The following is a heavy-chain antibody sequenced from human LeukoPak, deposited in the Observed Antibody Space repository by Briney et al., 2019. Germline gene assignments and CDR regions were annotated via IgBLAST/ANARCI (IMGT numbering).Heavy chain of an antibody. V-gene: IGHV1-69*06. CDR2: IIPIFGTA. J-gene: IGHJ3*02. CDR3: AREQYRSGWYRNAFDI. D-gene: IGHD6-19*01. Sequence: ASVKVSCKASGGTFSSYAISWVRQAPGQGLEGMGGIIPIFGTANYAQKFQGRVTITAAKSTSTAPMELSSLRSEDTAVYSCAREQYRSGWYRNAFDIWGQGTMVTVPS. CDR1: GGTFSSYA.